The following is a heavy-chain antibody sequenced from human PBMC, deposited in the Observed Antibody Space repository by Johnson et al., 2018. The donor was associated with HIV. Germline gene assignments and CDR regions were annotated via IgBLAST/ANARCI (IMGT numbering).Heavy chain of an antibody. D-gene: IGHD1-1*01. CDR2: IKCDGSEK. CDR1: GFTFSSSW. J-gene: IGHJ3*02. Sequence: VLLVESGGGLIQPGGSLRLSCAASGFTFSSSWMHWVCQAPEKGLEWVADIKCDGSEKYYVDSVKGRLTISRDNSKNTLYLQMNSLRAEDTAVYYCARDMAQLELFAFDIWGQGTMVTVSS. V-gene: IGHV3-52*01. CDR3: ARDMAQLELFAFDI.